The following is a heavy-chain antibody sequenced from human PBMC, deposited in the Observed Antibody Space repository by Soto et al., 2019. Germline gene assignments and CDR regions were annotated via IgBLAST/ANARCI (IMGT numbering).Heavy chain of an antibody. D-gene: IGHD6-13*01. Sequence: SETLSLTCTVSGDYIRGYYWSWIRQPPGKGLEWIGYIYYSGDTNYNPSLKSRVTISVDTSKNQFSLKLSSVTAADTAVYYCARHVALSSSLPSWNYFDYWGQGTLVTVSS. CDR2: IYYSGDT. J-gene: IGHJ4*02. CDR1: GDYIRGYY. V-gene: IGHV4-59*08. CDR3: ARHVALSSSLPSWNYFDY.